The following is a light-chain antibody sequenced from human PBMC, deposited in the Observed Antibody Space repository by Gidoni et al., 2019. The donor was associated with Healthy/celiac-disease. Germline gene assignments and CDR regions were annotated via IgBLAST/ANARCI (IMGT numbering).Light chain of an antibody. J-gene: IGKJ2*04. Sequence: DIQMTQSPSTLSASVGDRVTITGRASQSISSWLAWYQQKPGKAPKLLIYKASSLESGVPSRFSGSGSGTEFTLTISSLQPDDFATYYCQQYNSYPCSFGQGTKLEIK. V-gene: IGKV1-5*03. CDR1: QSISSW. CDR3: QQYNSYPCS. CDR2: KAS.